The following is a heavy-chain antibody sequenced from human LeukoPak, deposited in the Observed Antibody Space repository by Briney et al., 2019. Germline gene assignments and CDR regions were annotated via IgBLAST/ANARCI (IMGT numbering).Heavy chain of an antibody. CDR1: GYTFTGYY. CDR2: INPNSGGT. V-gene: IGHV1-2*02. D-gene: IGHD4-17*01. J-gene: IGHJ4*02. CDR3: ARAPDYEPPLDY. Sequence: ASVKVSCKASGYTFTGYYMHWVRQAPGQGLEWMGWINPNSGGTNYAQKFRGRVTMTRDTSISTAYMELSRLRSDDTAVYYCARAPDYEPPLDYWGQGTLVTVSS.